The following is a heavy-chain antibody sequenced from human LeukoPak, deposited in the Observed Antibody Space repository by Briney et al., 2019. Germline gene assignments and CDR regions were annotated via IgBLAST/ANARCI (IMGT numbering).Heavy chain of an antibody. CDR2: IIPIFGTA. CDR3: ARHLSPPKLLLRFLEWLREGLDP. D-gene: IGHD3-3*01. V-gene: IGHV1-69*13. J-gene: IGHJ5*02. CDR1: GGTFSSYA. Sequence: SVKVSCKASGGTFSSYAISWVRQAPGQGLEWMGGIIPIFGTANYAQKFQGRVMITADESTSTAYMELSSLRSEDTDVYYCARHLSPPKLLLRFLEWLREGLDPWGQGTLVTVSS.